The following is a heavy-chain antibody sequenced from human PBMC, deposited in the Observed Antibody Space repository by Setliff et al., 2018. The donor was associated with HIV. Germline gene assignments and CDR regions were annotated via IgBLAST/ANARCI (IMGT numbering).Heavy chain of an antibody. J-gene: IGHJ4*02. Sequence: SETLSVTCAVSNYSISSGYYWGWIRQSPGKGLEWIGSMYHSGSTYSNPSLKSRVTMSIDTSKNQLSLKLRSVTAADTAVYYCASGYNYAYSDYWGQGTLVTVSS. CDR1: NYSISSGYY. V-gene: IGHV4-38-2*01. D-gene: IGHD5-18*01. CDR2: MYHSGST. CDR3: ASGYNYAYSDY.